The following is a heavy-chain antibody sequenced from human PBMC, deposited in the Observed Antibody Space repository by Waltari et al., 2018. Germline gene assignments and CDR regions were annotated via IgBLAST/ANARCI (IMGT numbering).Heavy chain of an antibody. V-gene: IGHV1-2*06. D-gene: IGHD3-3*01. J-gene: IGHJ4*02. CDR1: GYTLSGYY. CDR3: AKTGDFYSLEY. CDR2: FNPSSGDT. Sequence: QVQLVQSGAEGKRPGDAVLVSCRASGYTLSGYYINWVRQAPGQGLEWMGRFNPSSGDTDYAQKFQGRVTMTRDTSINTAYLELTSLTSDDTAVYYCAKTGDFYSLEYWGQGSLVTVSS.